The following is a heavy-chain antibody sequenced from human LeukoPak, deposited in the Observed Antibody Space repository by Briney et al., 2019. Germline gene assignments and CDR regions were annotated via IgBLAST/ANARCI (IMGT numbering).Heavy chain of an antibody. CDR1: GYTFTGYY. CDR2: IIPIFGTA. Sequence: SVKVSCKASGYTFTGYYMHWVRQAPGQGLEWMVGIIPIFGTANYAQKFQGRVTITADESTSTAYMELSSLRSEDTAVYYCAKIGGYSYGLYFDYWGQGTLVTVSS. V-gene: IGHV1-69*13. D-gene: IGHD5-18*01. CDR3: AKIGGYSYGLYFDY. J-gene: IGHJ4*02.